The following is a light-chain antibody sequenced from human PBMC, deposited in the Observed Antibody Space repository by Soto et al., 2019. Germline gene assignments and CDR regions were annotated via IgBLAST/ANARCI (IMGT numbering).Light chain of an antibody. J-gene: IGKJ5*01. CDR3: QQYGSSPRIT. Sequence: EIVLTQSPGTLSLSPGERATLSCRASQSVSSSYLAWYQQKPGQAPRLLIYGASSRATGIPDRFSGSGSGTDFTLTISRLEPEDFAVYYCQQYGSSPRITCGQGTRLEIK. V-gene: IGKV3-20*01. CDR1: QSVSSSY. CDR2: GAS.